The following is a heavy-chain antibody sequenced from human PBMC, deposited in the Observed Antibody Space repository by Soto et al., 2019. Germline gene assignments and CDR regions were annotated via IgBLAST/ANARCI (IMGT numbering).Heavy chain of an antibody. CDR1: GGSCSGYY. J-gene: IGHJ6*02. Sequence: ETLSLTCAVYGGSCSGYYWSWIRQPPGKGLEWIGEINHSGSTNYNPSLKSRVTISVDTSKNQFSLKLSSVTAAGTAVYYCASIIAAAGTYYYYGMDVWGQGTTVPVSS. CDR2: INHSGST. CDR3: ASIIAAAGTYYYYGMDV. D-gene: IGHD6-13*01. V-gene: IGHV4-34*01.